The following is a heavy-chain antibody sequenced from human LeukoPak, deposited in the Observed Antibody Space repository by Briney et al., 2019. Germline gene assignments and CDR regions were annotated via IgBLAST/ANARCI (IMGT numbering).Heavy chain of an antibody. CDR2: IIPLFGTA. V-gene: IGHV1-69*05. D-gene: IGHD3-22*01. CDR3: ARARSPSSGYLLRDHNWFDP. CDR1: GYTFTGYD. Sequence: GASVKVSCWASGYTFTGYDIHWVRQATGQGLEWLGGIIPLFGTANYAQKFQGRVTITTDESTSTAYMELSSLRSEDTAVYYCARARSPSSGYLLRDHNWFDPWGQGTLVTVSS. J-gene: IGHJ5*02.